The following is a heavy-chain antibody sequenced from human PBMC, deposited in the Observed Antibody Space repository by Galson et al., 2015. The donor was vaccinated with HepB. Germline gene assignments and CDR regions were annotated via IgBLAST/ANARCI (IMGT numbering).Heavy chain of an antibody. V-gene: IGHV3-23*01. CDR3: AQRGWAATGTGGFDN. Sequence: SLRLSCAASGFTFSSYGMSWVRQAPGKGLEWVSTINSNGVNTYYADSLKGRFTISRDNSKNTLFLQMNSLRAEDTAVYYCAQRGWAATGTGGFDNWGQGTLVTVSS. J-gene: IGHJ4*02. CDR1: GFTFSSYG. CDR2: INSNGVNT. D-gene: IGHD6-13*01.